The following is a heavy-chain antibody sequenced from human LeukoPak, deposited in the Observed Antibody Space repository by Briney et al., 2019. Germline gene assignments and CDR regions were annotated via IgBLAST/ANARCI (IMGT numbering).Heavy chain of an antibody. J-gene: IGHJ4*02. D-gene: IGHD3-16*02. V-gene: IGHV1-24*01. CDR2: SDPEDGTT. CDR1: GYTLTELS. Sequence: GASVKVSCKVSGYTLTELSMHWVRQVPGKGLEWMGRSDPEDGTTIYEQKLQGRVTMPEDPSKDTAYMELSSLRSQDTAVYYCATDGVITFGGVIIIPFEWGQGTLITVSS. CDR3: ATDGVITFGGVIIIPFE.